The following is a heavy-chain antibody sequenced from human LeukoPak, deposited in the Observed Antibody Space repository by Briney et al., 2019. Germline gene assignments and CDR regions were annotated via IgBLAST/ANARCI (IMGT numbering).Heavy chain of an antibody. D-gene: IGHD2/OR15-2a*01. CDR1: GVIISSYA. Sequence: PGGSLRLSCAASGVIISSYAMSLVRQAPGKGLGWVSAINGRGDNTYYADFVKGRFTISRDNSKSTVYLQMNSLRTEDTAVYYCAKDRVSPGFNWFDPWGQGTLVTVSS. CDR2: INGRGDNT. V-gene: IGHV3-23*01. CDR3: AKDRVSPGFNWFDP. J-gene: IGHJ5*02.